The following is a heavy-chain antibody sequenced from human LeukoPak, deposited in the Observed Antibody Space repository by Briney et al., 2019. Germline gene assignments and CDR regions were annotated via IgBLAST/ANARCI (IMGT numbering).Heavy chain of an antibody. J-gene: IGHJ6*03. CDR3: ARGPSGLRPPSYYYYYMDV. CDR1: GYSISSGYY. V-gene: IGHV4-38-2*02. D-gene: IGHD5-12*01. Sequence: PSETLSLTCTVSGYSISSGYYWGWIRQPPGKGLEWIGSIYHSGSTYYNPSLKSRVTISVDTSKNQFSLRLSSVTAADTAVYYCARGPSGLRPPSYYYYYMDVWGKGTTVTVSS. CDR2: IYHSGST.